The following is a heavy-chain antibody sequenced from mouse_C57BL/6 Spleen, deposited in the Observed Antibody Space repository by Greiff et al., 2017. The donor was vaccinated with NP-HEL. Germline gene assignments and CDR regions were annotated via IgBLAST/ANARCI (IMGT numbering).Heavy chain of an antibody. J-gene: IGHJ2*01. Sequence: EVKLVESGGGLVKPGGSLKLSCAASGFTFSSYTMSWVRQTPEKRLEWVATISGGGGNTYYPDSVKGRFTISRDNAKNTLYLQMSSLRSEDTALYYCARHKGNFFDDWGQGTTLTVSS. CDR2: ISGGGGNT. CDR3: ARHKGNFFDD. CDR1: GFTFSSYT. V-gene: IGHV5-9*01.